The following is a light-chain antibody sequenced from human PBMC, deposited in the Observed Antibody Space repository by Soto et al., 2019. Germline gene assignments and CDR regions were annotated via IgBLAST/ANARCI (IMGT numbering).Light chain of an antibody. J-gene: IGLJ1*01. Sequence: QSALTQPPSASGSPGQSVTISCTGTSSDVGGYNYVSWYQQNPGKVPKLMIYEVNKRPSGVPDRFSGSKSGNTASLTVSGLQAEDEADYYCTSYAGGNNVFGTGTKVTFL. V-gene: IGLV2-8*01. CDR1: SSDVGGYNY. CDR2: EVN. CDR3: TSYAGGNNV.